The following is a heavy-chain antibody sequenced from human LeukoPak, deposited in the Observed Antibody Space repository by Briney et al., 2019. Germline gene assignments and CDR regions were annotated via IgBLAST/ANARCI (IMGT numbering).Heavy chain of an antibody. D-gene: IGHD2-15*01. J-gene: IGHJ4*02. Sequence: AGGSLRLSCAASGFTFSGYGMHWVRQAPGKGLEWVAVISYDGSNKYYADSVKGRFTISRDNSKNTLYLQMNSLRAEDTAVYYCAKEEVVAATAYYFDYWGQGTLVTVSS. CDR3: AKEEVVAATAYYFDY. V-gene: IGHV3-30*18. CDR1: GFTFSGYG. CDR2: ISYDGSNK.